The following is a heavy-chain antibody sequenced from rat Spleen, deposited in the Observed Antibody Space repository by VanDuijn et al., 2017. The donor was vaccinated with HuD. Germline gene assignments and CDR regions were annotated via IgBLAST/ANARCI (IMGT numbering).Heavy chain of an antibody. Sequence: EVQLVESGGGLVQPGRSLKLSCAASGFTFSDHYMAWVRQAPTKGLEWVASISYDGGSTYYRDSVKGRFTISRDNAKSTLYLQMNSLRSKDTATYYCTSYNNWYFDCWGPGTMVTVSS. J-gene: IGHJ1*01. V-gene: IGHV5-20*01. CDR2: ISYDGGST. CDR1: GFTFSDHY. CDR3: TSYNNWYFDC. D-gene: IGHD1-10*01.